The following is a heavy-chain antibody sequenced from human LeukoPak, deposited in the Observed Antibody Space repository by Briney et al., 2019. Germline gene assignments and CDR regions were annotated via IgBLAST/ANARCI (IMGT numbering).Heavy chain of an antibody. V-gene: IGHV4-39*01. CDR1: GGSVSSSSYY. CDR3: ARHEGGSYYHYFQH. Sequence: PSETLSLTCTVSGGSVSSSSYYWGWIRQPPGKGLEWIGSIYYSGSTYYHPSLKSRVTISVDTSKNQFSLKLSSVTAADTAVYYCARHEGGSYYHYFQHWGQGTLVTVSS. CDR2: IYYSGST. D-gene: IGHD1-26*01. J-gene: IGHJ1*01.